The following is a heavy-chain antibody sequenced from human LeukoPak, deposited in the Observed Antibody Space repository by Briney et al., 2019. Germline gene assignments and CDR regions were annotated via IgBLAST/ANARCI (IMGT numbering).Heavy chain of an antibody. D-gene: IGHD3-16*01. V-gene: IGHV4-38-2*01. CDR2: IYHSGST. Sequence: SETLSLTCAVSGYSISSGYYWGWIRQPPGKGLEWIGSIYHSGSTYYNPSLKSRVTISLDTSKNQFSLKLSSVTAADTAVYYCVGGPDAFDIRGQGTMVTVSS. J-gene: IGHJ3*02. CDR3: VGGPDAFDI. CDR1: GYSISSGYY.